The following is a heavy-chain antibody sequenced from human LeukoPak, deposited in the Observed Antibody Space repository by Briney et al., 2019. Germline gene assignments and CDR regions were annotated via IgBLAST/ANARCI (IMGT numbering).Heavy chain of an antibody. V-gene: IGHV4-34*01. Sequence: SYSLSLSCAAYGGSVRGYYWSWIRKPPGKGLEWIGEINHSGSTNYNPSLKSRVTISVDTSKNQFSLKLSSVTAADTAVYYCARRYYDSSGNATPDYWGQGTLVTVSS. J-gene: IGHJ4*02. CDR3: ARRYYDSSGNATPDY. CDR1: GGSVRGYY. D-gene: IGHD3-22*01. CDR2: INHSGST.